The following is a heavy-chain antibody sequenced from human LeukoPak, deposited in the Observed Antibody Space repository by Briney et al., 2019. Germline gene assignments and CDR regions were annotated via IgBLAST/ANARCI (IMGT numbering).Heavy chain of an antibody. Sequence: ASVKVSCKVSGYTLTELSMHWVRQAPGQGLEWMGGIIPIFGTANYAQKFQGRVTITADESTSTAYMELSSLRSEDTAVYYCARVTVDTIFGVVTSTGYMDVWGKGTTVTVSS. CDR3: ARVTVDTIFGVVTSTGYMDV. V-gene: IGHV1-69*13. CDR2: IIPIFGTA. CDR1: GYTLTELS. D-gene: IGHD3-3*01. J-gene: IGHJ6*03.